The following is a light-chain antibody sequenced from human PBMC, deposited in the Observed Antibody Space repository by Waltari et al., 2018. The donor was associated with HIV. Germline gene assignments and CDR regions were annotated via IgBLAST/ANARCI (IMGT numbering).Light chain of an antibody. CDR1: ENISSY. Sequence: EVVLKQSPATLSLSPGERATLSCMASENISSYLAWYQQRPGQAPRLLIYDAVNRAAGIPGRFSGSGSGTDFTLTISSLEPEDFAVYYCQQRINWLSFGGGTKVEIK. V-gene: IGKV3-11*01. CDR3: QQRINWLS. CDR2: DAV. J-gene: IGKJ4*01.